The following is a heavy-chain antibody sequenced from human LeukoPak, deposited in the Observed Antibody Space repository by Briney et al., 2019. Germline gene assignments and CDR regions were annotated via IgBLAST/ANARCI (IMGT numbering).Heavy chain of an antibody. CDR3: ARERDIVLMVRYDSSGLPEPYAFDI. J-gene: IGHJ3*02. CDR2: IIPIFGTA. CDR1: GGTFSSYA. Sequence: SGKVSCKASGGTFSSYAISWVRQAPGQGLEWMGRIIPIFGTANYAQKFQGRVTITTDESTSTAYMGLSSLRSEDTTVYYCARERDIVLMVRYDSSGLPEPYAFDIWGQGTMVTVSS. D-gene: IGHD2-8*01. V-gene: IGHV1-69*05.